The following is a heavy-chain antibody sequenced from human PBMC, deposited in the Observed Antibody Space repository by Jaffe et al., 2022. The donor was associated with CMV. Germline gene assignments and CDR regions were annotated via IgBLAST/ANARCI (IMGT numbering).Heavy chain of an antibody. J-gene: IGHJ6*02. V-gene: IGHV1-46*01. CDR2: INPSGGST. Sequence: QVQLVQSGAEVKKPGASVKVSCKASGYTFTSYYMHWVRQAPGQGLEWMGIINPSGGSTSYAQKFQGRVTMTRDTSTSTVYMELSSLRSEDTAVYYCARGRGQHCTNGVCQYYYYGMDVWGQGTTVTVSS. D-gene: IGHD2-8*01. CDR3: ARGRGQHCTNGVCQYYYYGMDV. CDR1: GYTFTSYY.